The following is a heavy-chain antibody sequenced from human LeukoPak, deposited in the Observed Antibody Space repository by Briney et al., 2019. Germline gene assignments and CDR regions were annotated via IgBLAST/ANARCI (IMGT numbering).Heavy chain of an antibody. D-gene: IGHD4-23*01. J-gene: IGHJ3*02. CDR1: GFTFDDYG. CDR2: INWNGGST. Sequence: GGSLRLSCAASGFTFDDYGMSWVRQAPGKGLEWVSGINWNGGSTGYADSVKGRFTISRDNAKNSLYLQMNSLRAEDTALYYCARTTVVTQISGVFDIWGQGTMVTISS. V-gene: IGHV3-20*04. CDR3: ARTTVVTQISGVFDI.